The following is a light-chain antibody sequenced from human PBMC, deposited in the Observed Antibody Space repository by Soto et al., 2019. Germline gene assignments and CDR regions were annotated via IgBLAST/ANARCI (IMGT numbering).Light chain of an antibody. Sequence: QSALTQPASVSGSPGQSITISCAGTASDIGAYNFVSWYQQHPGKAPKLIIYEVSHRPSGISDLFSGSKSGNTASLTISGLQPDDESDYYCSSYKSTSTPVFGGGTKLTVL. CDR1: ASDIGAYNF. CDR2: EVS. J-gene: IGLJ3*02. V-gene: IGLV2-14*01. CDR3: SSYKSTSTPV.